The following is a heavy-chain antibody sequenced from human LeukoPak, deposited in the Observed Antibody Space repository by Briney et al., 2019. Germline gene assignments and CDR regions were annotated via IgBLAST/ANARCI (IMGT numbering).Heavy chain of an antibody. Sequence: PSETLSLTCTVSGGSISSSSYYWGWIRQPPGKGLEWIGSIYYSGSTYYNPSLKSRVTISVDTSKNQFSLKLSSVTAADTAVYYCATSAVAGTGYAFDIWGQGTMVTVSS. V-gene: IGHV4-39*01. CDR2: IYYSGST. CDR1: GGSISSSSYY. CDR3: ATSAVAGTGYAFDI. D-gene: IGHD6-19*01. J-gene: IGHJ3*02.